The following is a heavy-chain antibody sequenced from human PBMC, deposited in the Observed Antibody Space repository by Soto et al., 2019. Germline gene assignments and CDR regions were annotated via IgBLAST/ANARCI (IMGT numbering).Heavy chain of an antibody. D-gene: IGHD4-17*01. CDR2: IYQSGSA. V-gene: IGHV4-30-2*01. J-gene: IGHJ3*02. CDR3: ARSHDYGVFEI. Sequence: QLQLQESGSGLVQPSQTLSLTCVVSGGSINSGYYSWSWIRQPPGKGLEWIGYIYQSGSAFYNPSLKSRVTISVDRSKTHFSLKLSSVTAADTAVYYCARSHDYGVFEIWGQGTMVTVSS. CDR1: GGSINSGYYS.